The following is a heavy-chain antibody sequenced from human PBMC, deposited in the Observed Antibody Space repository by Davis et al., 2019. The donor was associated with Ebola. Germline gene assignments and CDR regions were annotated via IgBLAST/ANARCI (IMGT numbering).Heavy chain of an antibody. Sequence: ASVKVSCKASGYTLVSYYAHWVRQAPGQGLEWMGIINPSGGSTSYAQKFQGRVTMTRDTSTSTVYIELSSLRSEDTAVYYCARDYYGSGSYSNIDYWGQGTLVTVSS. J-gene: IGHJ4*02. CDR2: INPSGGST. V-gene: IGHV1-46*01. CDR3: ARDYYGSGSYSNIDY. D-gene: IGHD3-10*01. CDR1: GYTLVSYY.